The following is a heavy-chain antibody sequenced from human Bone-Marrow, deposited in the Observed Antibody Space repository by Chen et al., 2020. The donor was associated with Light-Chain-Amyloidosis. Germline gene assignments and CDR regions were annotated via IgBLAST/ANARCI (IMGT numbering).Heavy chain of an antibody. D-gene: IGHD7-27*01. CDR2: IYHSGST. Sequence: QVQLQESGPGLVKPSETLSLTCAVSGYSISSGYYWGWIRQPPGKGLEWFGSIYHSGSTYYNPSLKSRVTISVDTSKNQFSLKLSSVTAADTAVYYCARDLNWGWTFGAFDIWGQGTMVTVSS. CDR1: GYSISSGYY. V-gene: IGHV4-38-2*02. CDR3: ARDLNWGWTFGAFDI. J-gene: IGHJ3*02.